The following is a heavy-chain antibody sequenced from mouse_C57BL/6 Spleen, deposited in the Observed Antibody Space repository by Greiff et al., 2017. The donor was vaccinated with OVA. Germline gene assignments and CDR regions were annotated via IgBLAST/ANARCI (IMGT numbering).Heavy chain of an antibody. D-gene: IGHD2-4*01. CDR3: TRDYDGAWFAY. Sequence: QVQLQQSGAELVRPGASVTLSCKASGYTFTDYEMHWVKQTPVHGLEWIGAIDPETGGTAYNQKFKGKAILTADKSSSTAYMELRSLKSEDSTVYYCTRDYDGAWFAYWGQGTLVTVTA. V-gene: IGHV1-15*01. CDR2: IDPETGGT. CDR1: GYTFTDYE. J-gene: IGHJ3*01.